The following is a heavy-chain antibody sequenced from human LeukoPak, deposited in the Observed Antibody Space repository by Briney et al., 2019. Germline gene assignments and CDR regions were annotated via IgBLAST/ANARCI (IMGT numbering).Heavy chain of an antibody. D-gene: IGHD3-9*01. J-gene: IGHJ4*02. CDR2: IWYDGSNK. CDR1: GFTFSSYG. CDR3: ARDTHYDILTGPIGGVFDY. Sequence: GGSLRLSCAASGFTFSSYGMRWVRQAPGKGLEWVAVIWYDGSNKYYADSVKGRFTISRDNSKNTLYLQMNSLRAEDTAVYYCARDTHYDILTGPIGGVFDYWGQGTLVTVSS. V-gene: IGHV3-33*08.